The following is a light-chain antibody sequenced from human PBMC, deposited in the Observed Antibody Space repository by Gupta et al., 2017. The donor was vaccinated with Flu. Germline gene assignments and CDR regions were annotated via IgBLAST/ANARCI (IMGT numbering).Light chain of an antibody. Sequence: TQSPSPLSASVGDRVTITCRDSQSISGWLAWYQQKPGKAPNLLIYRASNLMTGFPSRFSGSESGAEFTLTISGLQPADFASYYCQHLGAFGQGTKVEI. CDR1: QSISGW. CDR2: RAS. CDR3: QHLGA. V-gene: IGKV1-5*03. J-gene: IGKJ1*01.